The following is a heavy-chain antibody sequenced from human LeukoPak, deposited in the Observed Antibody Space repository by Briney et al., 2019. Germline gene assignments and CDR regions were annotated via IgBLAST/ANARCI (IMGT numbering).Heavy chain of an antibody. V-gene: IGHV4-34*01. D-gene: IGHD2-2*01. J-gene: IGHJ4*02. CDR3: ARAVVVGGYFTY. CDR1: GGSISGYY. CDR2: INHSGST. Sequence: SETLSLTCAVYGGSISGYYWSWIRQPPGKGLEWIGEINHSGSTNYNPSLKSRVTISVDTSKNQFSLKLSSVTAADTAVYYCARAVVVGGYFTYWGQGTLVTVSS.